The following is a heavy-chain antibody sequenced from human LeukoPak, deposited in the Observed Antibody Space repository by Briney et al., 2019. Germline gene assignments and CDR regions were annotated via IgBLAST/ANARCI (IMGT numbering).Heavy chain of an antibody. V-gene: IGHV1-58*02. CDR3: ASLPPPGIAATSYYYMDV. CDR1: GFTFTSSA. D-gene: IGHD6-25*01. J-gene: IGHJ6*03. Sequence: SVKVSCKASGFTFTSSAMQWVRQARGQRLEWIGWIVVGSGNTNYAQKFQERVTITRDMSTSTAYMELSSLRSEDTAVYYCASLPPPGIAATSYYYMDVWGKGTTVTVSS. CDR2: IVVGSGNT.